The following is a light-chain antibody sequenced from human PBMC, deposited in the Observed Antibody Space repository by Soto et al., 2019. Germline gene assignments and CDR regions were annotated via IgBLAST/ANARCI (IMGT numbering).Light chain of an antibody. CDR1: QSISSNY. J-gene: IGKJ1*01. CDR3: QQYGSSPRT. Sequence: EIVLTQSPGTLSMSPGERATLSCRASQSISSNYLAWYQQKPGQAPRLLIYGASSMATDIPDRFSGSGSGTDFTLTISRLEAEDFAVYYCQQYGSSPRTFGQGTKVEFK. V-gene: IGKV3-20*01. CDR2: GAS.